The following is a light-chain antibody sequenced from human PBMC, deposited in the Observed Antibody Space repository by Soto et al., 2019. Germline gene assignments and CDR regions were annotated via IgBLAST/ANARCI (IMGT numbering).Light chain of an antibody. Sequence: DIQMTQSPSTLSASVGDRVTITCRASQSISSWLAWYQQKPGKAPKLLIYKASSLESGVPSRFSGSESGTEFTLTISSLQPDDFATYYCQQYNSYSPYTFGQGIKLELK. V-gene: IGKV1-5*03. J-gene: IGKJ2*01. CDR2: KAS. CDR3: QQYNSYSPYT. CDR1: QSISSW.